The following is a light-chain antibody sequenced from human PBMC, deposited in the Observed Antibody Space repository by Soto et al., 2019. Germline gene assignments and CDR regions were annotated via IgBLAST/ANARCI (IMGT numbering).Light chain of an antibody. CDR3: QHYSNWPPT. Sequence: EMVMTQSPATLSVSPGERVTLSCRASESVHSNLAWYQQKPGQGPSLLIYYASTRVTGVPDRLSVSGSGTGFTLTISSLQSEDFGVYYCQHYSNWPPTFGPGTKVEIK. J-gene: IGKJ3*01. CDR1: ESVHSN. V-gene: IGKV3-15*01. CDR2: YAS.